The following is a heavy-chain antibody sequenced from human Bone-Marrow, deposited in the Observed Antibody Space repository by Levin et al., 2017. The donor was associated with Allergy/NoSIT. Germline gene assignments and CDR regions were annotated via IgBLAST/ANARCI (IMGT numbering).Heavy chain of an antibody. CDR3: AKDGSVSGFTFENHFDF. CDR1: GFTFTSYN. Sequence: GGSLRLSCAASGFTFTSYNMNWVRQAPGKGLEWVSSISSNSKYIFYADSVKGRFTISRDNAKNSLYLQINSLRAEDTSVYYCAKDGSVSGFTFENHFDFWGQGTLVTVSS. V-gene: IGHV3-21*01. D-gene: IGHD6-19*01. J-gene: IGHJ4*02. CDR2: ISSNSKYI.